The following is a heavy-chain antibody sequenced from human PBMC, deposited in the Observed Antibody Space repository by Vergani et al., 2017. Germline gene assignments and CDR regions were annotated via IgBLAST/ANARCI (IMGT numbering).Heavy chain of an antibody. CDR1: GGSFSGYY. V-gene: IGHV4-34*01. D-gene: IGHD2-21*01. CDR2: INHSGST. CDR3: ARSVLWWCNRSSCFDP. J-gene: IGHJ5*02. Sequence: QVQLQQWGAGLLKPSETLSLTCAVYGGSFSGYYWSWIRQPPGKGLEWIGEINHSGSTNYNPSLKSRVTISVDTSNNQFSLKLSSVTAADTTVYYYARSVLWWCNRSSCFDPWGQGTVVTVSS.